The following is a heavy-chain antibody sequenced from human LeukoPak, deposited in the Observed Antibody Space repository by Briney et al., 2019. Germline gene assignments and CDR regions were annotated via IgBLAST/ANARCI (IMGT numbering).Heavy chain of an antibody. Sequence: SGTLSLTCDVSGGSINNDNWWSWVRQPPGKGLEWIGEIYHSGSTNYNPSLRSRVTISLDTSKNQFSLKLSSVTAADTAVYYCARDKGYYGMDVWGQGTTVTVSS. CDR3: ARDKGYYGMDV. J-gene: IGHJ6*01. CDR1: GGSINNDNW. CDR2: IYHSGST. V-gene: IGHV4-4*02.